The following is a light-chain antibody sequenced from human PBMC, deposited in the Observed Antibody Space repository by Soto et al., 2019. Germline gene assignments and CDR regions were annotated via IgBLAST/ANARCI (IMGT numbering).Light chain of an antibody. J-gene: IGKJ1*01. V-gene: IGKV1-5*03. CDR3: QQYNTYSRT. Sequence: DIQMTQSPSTLSASVGDRVTITCRASQSFSSWLAWYQQKPGKAPKLLIYKASSLESGVPSRFSGSGSGTEFTLTISSLQPDDIATYYCQQYNTYSRTFGQGTKVDI. CDR1: QSFSSW. CDR2: KAS.